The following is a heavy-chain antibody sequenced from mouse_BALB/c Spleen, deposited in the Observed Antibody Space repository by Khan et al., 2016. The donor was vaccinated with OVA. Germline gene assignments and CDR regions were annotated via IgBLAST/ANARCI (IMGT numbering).Heavy chain of an antibody. Sequence: QLVQSGGGLVQPGGSRKLSCAASGFTFSSYGMHWVRQAPEKGLEWIAYISGDSNTIYYADTVKGRFTISRDNPKNTLFLQMTSLMSEDTARYYCATSYFYGYYFDYWGPGTPLTVSS. D-gene: IGHD1-1*01. CDR2: ISGDSNTI. CDR3: ATSYFYGYYFDY. V-gene: IGHV5-17*02. J-gene: IGHJ2*01. CDR1: GFTFSSYG.